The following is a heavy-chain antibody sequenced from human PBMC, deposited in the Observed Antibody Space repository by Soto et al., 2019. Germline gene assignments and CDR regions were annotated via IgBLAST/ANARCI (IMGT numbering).Heavy chain of an antibody. J-gene: IGHJ5*02. V-gene: IGHV4-39*01. CDR2: IYYSGST. Sequence: SETLSLTCTVSGGSISSSSYYWGWIRQPPGKGLEWIGSIYYSGSTYYNPSLKSRVTISVDTSKNQFSLKLSSVTAADTAVYYCARPLRVGVVPAAPFDPWGQGTLVTVSS. CDR3: ARPLRVGVVPAAPFDP. D-gene: IGHD2-2*01. CDR1: GGSISSSSYY.